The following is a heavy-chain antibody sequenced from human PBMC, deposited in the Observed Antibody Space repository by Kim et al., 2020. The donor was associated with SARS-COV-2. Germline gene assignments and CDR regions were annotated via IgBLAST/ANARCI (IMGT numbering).Heavy chain of an antibody. CDR3: AKAIGAARHTPLRY. V-gene: IGHV3-7*01. D-gene: IGHD6-6*01. CDR1: GFTFSSYS. J-gene: IGHJ4*02. Sequence: GGSLRLSCAASGFTFSSYSMSWVRQAPGKGLEWVANINQDGSEKYYVDSVKGRFTISRDNAKNSLYLQMNSLRAEDTAVYYCAKAIGAARHTPLRYWGQGTLVTVSS. CDR2: INQDGSEK.